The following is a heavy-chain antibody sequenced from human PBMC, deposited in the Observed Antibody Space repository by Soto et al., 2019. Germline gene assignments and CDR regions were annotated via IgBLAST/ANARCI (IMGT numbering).Heavy chain of an antibody. V-gene: IGHV3-48*03. CDR1: GFTFSSYE. D-gene: IGHD6-6*01. Sequence: VGSLRLSCAASGFTFSSYEMNWVRQAPGKGLEWVSYISSSGSTIYYADSVKGRFTISRDNAKNSLYLQVNSLRAEDTAVYYCARDLLVRIAARYYYYYGMDVWGQGTTVTVSS. CDR3: ARDLLVRIAARYYYYYGMDV. J-gene: IGHJ6*02. CDR2: ISSSGSTI.